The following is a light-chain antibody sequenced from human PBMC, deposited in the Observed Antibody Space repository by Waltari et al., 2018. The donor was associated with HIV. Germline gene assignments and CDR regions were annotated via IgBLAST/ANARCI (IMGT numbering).Light chain of an antibody. V-gene: IGKV1-39*01. CDR3: QQTYNTPPWT. J-gene: IGKJ1*01. Sequence: DFQMTQSPSSLSAFVGDRVTITCRASQSISSYLNWYQQKPGKAPKLLIHAASSLESGVPSRFSGSGSVTDFTLTISSLQPEDFATYYCQQTYNTPPWTFGQGTKVEI. CDR1: QSISSY. CDR2: AAS.